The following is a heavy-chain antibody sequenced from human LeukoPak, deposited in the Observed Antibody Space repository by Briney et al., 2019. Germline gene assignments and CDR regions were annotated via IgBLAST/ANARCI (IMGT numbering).Heavy chain of an antibody. CDR1: GGSISTSTYY. CDR2: IYFSGNT. J-gene: IGHJ3*01. Sequence: SETLSLTCTVSGGSISTSTYYWGWIRQPPGKGLEWIGSIYFSGNTYYNPSLKSRVTISVDTSKNQFSLRLSSVTAADTAVYYCERDVEDAFDVWGQGTVVTVSS. CDR3: ERDVEDAFDV. V-gene: IGHV4-39*07.